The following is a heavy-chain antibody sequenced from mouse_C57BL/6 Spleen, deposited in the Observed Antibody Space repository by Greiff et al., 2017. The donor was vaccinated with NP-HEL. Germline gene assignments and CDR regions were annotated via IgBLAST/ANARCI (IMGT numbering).Heavy chain of an antibody. CDR1: GFNIKDYY. V-gene: IGHV14-1*01. Sequence: VHVKQSGAELVRPGASVKLSCTASGFNIKDYYMHWVKQRPEQGLEWIGRIDPEDGDTEYAPKFQGKATMTADTSSNTAYLQLSSLTSEDTGVYFCTGYYYGSIYWGQGTTLTVSA. CDR3: TGYYYGSIY. CDR2: IDPEDGDT. D-gene: IGHD1-1*01. J-gene: IGHJ2*01.